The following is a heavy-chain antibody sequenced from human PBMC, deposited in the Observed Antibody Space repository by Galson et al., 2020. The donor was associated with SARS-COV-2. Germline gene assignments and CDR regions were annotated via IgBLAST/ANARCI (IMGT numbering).Heavy chain of an antibody. CDR3: AKVRVSSTTNFDS. V-gene: IGHV3-23*01. D-gene: IGHD3-10*01. CDR2: ISGSGGDT. Sequence: GGSLRLSCAASGFTFSTYAMTWVRQAPGKGLEWVSTISGSGGDTYYADSVKGRFTISRDNSKNTLSLQMNSLRDDDTAVYYCAKVRVSSTTNFDSWGQGTLVTVSS. CDR1: GFTFSTYA. J-gene: IGHJ4*02.